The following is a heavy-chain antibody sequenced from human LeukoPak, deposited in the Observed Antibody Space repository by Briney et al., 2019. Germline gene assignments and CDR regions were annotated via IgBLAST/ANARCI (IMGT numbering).Heavy chain of an antibody. D-gene: IGHD2-2*03. J-gene: IGHJ3*02. Sequence: SETLSLTCAVYGVSFSGYYWSWIRRPPGKGLECIGEINHSGSTNYNPSLKSRVTISVDTSKNQFSLKLSSVTAADTAVYYCARELSFGYCSSTSCNDAFDIRGQGTMVTVSS. CDR3: ARELSFGYCSSTSCNDAFDI. V-gene: IGHV4-34*01. CDR1: GVSFSGYY. CDR2: INHSGST.